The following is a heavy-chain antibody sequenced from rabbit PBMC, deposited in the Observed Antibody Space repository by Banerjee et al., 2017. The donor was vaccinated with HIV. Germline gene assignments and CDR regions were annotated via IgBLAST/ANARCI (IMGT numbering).Heavy chain of an antibody. CDR3: AREESDGGGHLKL. D-gene: IGHD2-1*01. J-gene: IGHJ4*01. V-gene: IGHV1S45*01. CDR2: INTSSGNT. Sequence: QEQLVESGGGLVTLGGSLKLSCKASGIDFSRYGISWVRQAPGKGLEWIACINTSSGNTVYATWAKGRFTISRTSSTTVTLQMTSLTAADTATYFCAREESDGGGHLKLWGPGTLVTVS. CDR1: GIDFSRYG.